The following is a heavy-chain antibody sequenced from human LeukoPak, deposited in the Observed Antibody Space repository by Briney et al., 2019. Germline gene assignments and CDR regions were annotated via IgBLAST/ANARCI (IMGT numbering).Heavy chain of an antibody. CDR2: ISTYNDNI. D-gene: IGHD6-13*01. Sequence: GASVKVSCKASGYTFTSYGISWVRQAPGRGLEWMGWISTYNDNINFAQKFQDRVTMTTDTSTNTAYMELKSLRSDDTAVYFCARIGVSRAAAGRYTDAFDIWGQGTVVTVSS. J-gene: IGHJ3*02. CDR1: GYTFTSYG. V-gene: IGHV1-18*01. CDR3: ARIGVSRAAAGRYTDAFDI.